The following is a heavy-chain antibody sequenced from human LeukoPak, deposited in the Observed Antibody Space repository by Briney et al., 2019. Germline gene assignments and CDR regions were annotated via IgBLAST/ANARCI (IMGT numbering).Heavy chain of an antibody. D-gene: IGHD1-7*01. CDR2: IKSKTDGGTT. CDR3: TTAGVELLAGYYYYYMDV. CDR1: GFTFSNAW. V-gene: IGHV3-15*01. Sequence: GGSLGLSCAASGFTFSNAWMSWVRQAPGKGLEWVGRIKSKTDGGTTDYAAPVRGRFTISRDDSKNTLYLQMNSLKTEDTAVYYCTTAGVELLAGYYYYYMDVWGKGTTVTVSS. J-gene: IGHJ6*03.